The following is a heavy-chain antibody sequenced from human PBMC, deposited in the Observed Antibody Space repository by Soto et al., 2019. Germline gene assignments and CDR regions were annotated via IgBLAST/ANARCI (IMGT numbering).Heavy chain of an antibody. V-gene: IGHV1-69*12. J-gene: IGHJ4*02. CDR3: ARGLGGSYFPFDF. CDR1: GGTFSDSA. Sequence: QVHLVQSGAEVKKPGSSVKVSCKTSGGTFSDSAINWLRQTHGQGLEWMGGLVPMFRTANYAPNLQGRVSITADESTSTVFMELSSLTFEDTAVYYCARGLGGSYFPFDFWGQGTLVTVSS. CDR2: LVPMFRTA. D-gene: IGHD1-26*01.